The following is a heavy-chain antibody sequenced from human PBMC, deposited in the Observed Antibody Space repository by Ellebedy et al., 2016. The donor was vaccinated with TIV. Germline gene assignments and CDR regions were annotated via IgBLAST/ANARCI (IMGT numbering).Heavy chain of an antibody. CDR3: ARDQWLGRAYYFDS. CDR2: IKQDASER. Sequence: GGSLRLSCVASGFTFSNYWMSWVRQAPGKGLEWVANIKQDASERYYVDSVKGRFSISRDNAKNSIYLQMNSLRDEDTAVYYCARDQWLGRAYYFDSWGQGILRIVSS. J-gene: IGHJ4*02. D-gene: IGHD6-19*01. V-gene: IGHV3-7*01. CDR1: GFTFSNYW.